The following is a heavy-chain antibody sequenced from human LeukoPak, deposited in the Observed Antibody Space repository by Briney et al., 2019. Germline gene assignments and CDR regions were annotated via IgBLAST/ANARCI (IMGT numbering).Heavy chain of an antibody. Sequence: GASVKVSCKASGYTFSIYGISWVRQAPGQGLEWMGWISAYNGNTNYAQKLQGRVTMTTDTSTSTAYMELRSLRSDDTAVYYCARVRIEQQPYDYWGQGTLVTVSS. CDR3: ARVRIEQQPYDY. V-gene: IGHV1-18*01. CDR1: GYTFSIYG. D-gene: IGHD6-13*01. J-gene: IGHJ4*02. CDR2: ISAYNGNT.